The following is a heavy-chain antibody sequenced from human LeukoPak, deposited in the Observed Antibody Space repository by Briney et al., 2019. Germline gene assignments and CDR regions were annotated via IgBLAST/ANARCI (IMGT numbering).Heavy chain of an antibody. J-gene: IGHJ4*02. CDR2: IYSGGST. CDR3: ARDYYDSSGYLRAVAY. CDR1: GFTVSSNY. Sequence: GGSLRPSCAASGFTVSSNYMSWVRQAPGKGLEWVSVIYSGGSTYYADSVKGRFTISRDNSKNTLYLQMNSLRAEDTAVYYCARDYYDSSGYLRAVAYWGQGTLVTVSS. V-gene: IGHV3-66*01. D-gene: IGHD3-22*01.